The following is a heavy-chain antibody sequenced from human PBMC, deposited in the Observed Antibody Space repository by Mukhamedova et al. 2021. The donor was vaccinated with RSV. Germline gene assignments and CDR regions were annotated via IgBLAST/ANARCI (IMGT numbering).Heavy chain of an antibody. V-gene: IGHV4-34*01. Sequence: KGLEWIGEINHSGSTNYNPSLKSRVTISVDTSKNQFSLKLSSVTAADTAVYYCARGRIMITFGGVIVKYYYGMDVWGQGTTVTVSS. J-gene: IGHJ6*02. CDR2: INHSGST. D-gene: IGHD3-16*02. CDR3: ARGRIMITFGGVIVKYYYGMDV.